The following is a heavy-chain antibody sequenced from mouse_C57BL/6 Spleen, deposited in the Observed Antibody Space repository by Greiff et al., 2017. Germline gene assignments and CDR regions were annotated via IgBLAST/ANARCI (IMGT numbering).Heavy chain of an antibody. Sequence: QVHVKQSGAELAKPGASVKLSCKASGYTFTSYWMHWVKQRPGQGLEWIGYINPSSGYTKYNQKFKDKATLTADKSSSTAYMQLSSLTYEDSAVYYCARSAFITTVVDWYFDVWGTGTTVTVSS. J-gene: IGHJ1*03. CDR1: GYTFTSYW. CDR2: INPSSGYT. CDR3: ARSAFITTVVDWYFDV. V-gene: IGHV1-7*01. D-gene: IGHD1-1*01.